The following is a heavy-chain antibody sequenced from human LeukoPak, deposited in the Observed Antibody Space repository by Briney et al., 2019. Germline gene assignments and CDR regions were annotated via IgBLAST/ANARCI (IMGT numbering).Heavy chain of an antibody. CDR1: GYTFTSYA. D-gene: IGHD3-9*01. V-gene: IGHV1-3*01. CDR3: ARAYFAPEIRFYFDY. J-gene: IGHJ4*02. CDR2: INAGNGNT. Sequence: ASVKVSCKASGYTFTSYAMHWVRQAPGQRLEWMGWINAGNGNTKYSQKFQGRVTITRDTSTSTAYMELSSLRSEDTAVYYCARAYFAPEIRFYFDYWGQGTLVTVSS.